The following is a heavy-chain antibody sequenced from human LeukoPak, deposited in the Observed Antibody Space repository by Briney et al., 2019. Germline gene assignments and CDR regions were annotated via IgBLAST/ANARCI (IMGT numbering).Heavy chain of an antibody. V-gene: IGHV3-23*01. CDR1: GFTFSSYA. J-gene: IGHJ4*02. D-gene: IGHD3-22*01. CDR2: ISGSGGST. CDR3: AKEEGYYDSSGYYYFDY. Sequence: GGSLRLSCAASGFTFSSYAMSWVRQAPGKGLEWVSAISGSGGSTYYADSVKGRLTISRDNSKNTLYLQMNSLRAEDTAVYYCAKEEGYYDSSGYYYFDYWGQGTLVTVSS.